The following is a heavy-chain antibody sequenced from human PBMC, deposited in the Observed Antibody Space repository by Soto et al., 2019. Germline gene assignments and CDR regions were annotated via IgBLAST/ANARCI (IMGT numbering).Heavy chain of an antibody. Sequence: SVKVSCKASGFTFTSSAMQGVRQARGQRLEWIGWIVVGSGNTNYAQKFQERVTITRDMSTSTAYMELSSLRSEDTAVYYCAASTDSEYNPDYWGQGTLVTVS. CDR2: IVVGSGNT. J-gene: IGHJ4*02. V-gene: IGHV1-58*02. CDR1: GFTFTSSA. CDR3: AASTDSEYNPDY. D-gene: IGHD6-6*01.